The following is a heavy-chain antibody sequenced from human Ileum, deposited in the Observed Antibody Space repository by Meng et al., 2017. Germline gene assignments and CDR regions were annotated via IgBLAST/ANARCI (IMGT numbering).Heavy chain of an antibody. CDR2: FSAIGGGT. Sequence: EVQLLEAGGGLVQPGESRRLSCAASGFTFSNYAMSWVRQAPGKGLEWVSAFSAIGGGTYYADSVKGRFTISRDNSKNTLYLQMNSLRVEDTAVYYCVKGGNKYYDFWSDNWGQGTLVTVSS. J-gene: IGHJ4*02. CDR3: VKGGNKYYDFWSDN. CDR1: GFTFSNYA. D-gene: IGHD3/OR15-3a*01. V-gene: IGHV3-23*01.